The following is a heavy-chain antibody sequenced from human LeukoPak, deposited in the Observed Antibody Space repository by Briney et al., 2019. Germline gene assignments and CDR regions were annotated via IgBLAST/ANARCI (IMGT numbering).Heavy chain of an antibody. V-gene: IGHV1-69*01. Sequence: ASVKVSCKTSGGTFNSYAISWVRQAPGQGLEWMGGITAIFRTTNYAQKFQGRVTITADESMSTVYMELSSLRSEDTAVYYCARNENSGWGYFDYWGQGTLVTVSS. CDR3: ARNENSGWGYFDY. CDR2: ITAIFRTT. J-gene: IGHJ4*02. D-gene: IGHD5-12*01. CDR1: GGTFNSYA.